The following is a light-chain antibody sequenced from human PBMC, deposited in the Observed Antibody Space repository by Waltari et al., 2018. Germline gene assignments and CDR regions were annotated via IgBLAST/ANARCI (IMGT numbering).Light chain of an antibody. CDR1: QSVLYSSNNKNY. J-gene: IGKJ4*01. V-gene: IGKV4-1*01. CDR2: WAS. CDR3: QQYYSTPLT. Sequence: DIVMTQSPDSLAVSLGERATIHCKSSQSVLYSSNNKNYSAWYQQKPGQPPKLLIYWASTRESGVPDRFSGSGSGTDFTLTISSLQAEDVAVYYCQQYYSTPLTFGGGTKVEIK.